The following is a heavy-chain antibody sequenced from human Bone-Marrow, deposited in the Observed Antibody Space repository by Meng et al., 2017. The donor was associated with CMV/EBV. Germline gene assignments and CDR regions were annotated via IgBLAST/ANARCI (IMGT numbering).Heavy chain of an antibody. D-gene: IGHD3-3*01. J-gene: IGHJ4*02. CDR3: ARDRYDFWSGDRYFDY. V-gene: IGHV1-46*01. CDR1: GYTFTSYY. CDR2: INPSGGST. Sequence: ASVKVSCKASGYTFTSYYMHWVRQAPGQGLEWMGIINPSGGSTSYAQKFQGRVTMTRDTSTSTVYMELSSLRSEDTAVYYCARDRYDFWSGDRYFDYWGQGTLVTVSS.